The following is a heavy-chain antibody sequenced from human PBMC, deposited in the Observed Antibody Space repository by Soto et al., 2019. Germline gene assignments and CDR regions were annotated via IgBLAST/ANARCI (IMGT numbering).Heavy chain of an antibody. CDR2: INPKSGGS. J-gene: IGHJ4*02. CDR1: GETFTANH. Sequence: RASVKVSCKASGETFTANHIHWVRQAPGQGVAGMGWINPKSGGSTYPQKYQGRVTMTRDTSLSTVYMTLTRLTSDDTAVYYCARDLAKGGGSAGFDYWGQGTLVTVSS. V-gene: IGHV1-2*02. CDR3: ARDLAKGGGSAGFDY. D-gene: IGHD1-26*01.